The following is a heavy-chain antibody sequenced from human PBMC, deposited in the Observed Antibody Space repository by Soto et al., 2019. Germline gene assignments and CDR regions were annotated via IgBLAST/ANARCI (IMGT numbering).Heavy chain of an antibody. D-gene: IGHD6-13*01. CDR2: INPSGGST. J-gene: IGHJ3*02. CDR1: GYTFTSYY. Sequence: ASVKVSCKASGYTFTSYYMHWVRQAPGQGLEWMGIINPSGGSTSYAQKFQGRVTMTRDTSTSTVYMELSSLRSEDTAVYYCARGSPRYSSSWTSDAFDIWGQGTMVTVSS. CDR3: ARGSPRYSSSWTSDAFDI. V-gene: IGHV1-46*01.